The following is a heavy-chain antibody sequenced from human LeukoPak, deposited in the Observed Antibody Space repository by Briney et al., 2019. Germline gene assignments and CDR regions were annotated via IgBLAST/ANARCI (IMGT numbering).Heavy chain of an antibody. Sequence: PSETLSLTCAAYGGSFSGYYWSWIRQPPGKGLEWIGEINHSGSPNYNPSLKSRVTISVDTSKNQFSLKLSSVTAADTAVYYCARGYYDSSGYPNAFDIWGQGTMVTVSS. CDR3: ARGYYDSSGYPNAFDI. CDR2: INHSGSP. J-gene: IGHJ3*02. D-gene: IGHD3-22*01. CDR1: GGSFSGYY. V-gene: IGHV4-34*01.